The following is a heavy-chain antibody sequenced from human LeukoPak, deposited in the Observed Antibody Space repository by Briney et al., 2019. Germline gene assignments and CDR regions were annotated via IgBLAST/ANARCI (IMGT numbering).Heavy chain of an antibody. V-gene: IGHV3-74*03. Sequence: GGSLRLSCAVSGFTFSSHWMHWVRQSPGKGLVWVARITSDGFSTTYAESVKGRFTISRDNSKNTLYLQMNSLRAEDTAVYYCARDQSNVWGSYRYIDYWGQGTLVTVSS. CDR2: ITSDGFST. D-gene: IGHD3-16*02. CDR3: ARDQSNVWGSYRYIDY. CDR1: GFTFSSHW. J-gene: IGHJ4*02.